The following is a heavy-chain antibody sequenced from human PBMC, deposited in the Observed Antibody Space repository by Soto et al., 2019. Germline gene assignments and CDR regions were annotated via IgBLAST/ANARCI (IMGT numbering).Heavy chain of an antibody. CDR2: IKEDGSEK. CDR1: GFTFSSYW. CDR3: ARARYCYGSGGC. Sequence: GGSLRLSCAASGFTFSSYWMSWVRQAPGKGLEWVANIKEDGSEKNYVDSVKGQFTISRDNAKNSLYLQMNSLRAEDTAVYYCARARYCYGSGGCWGQGSLGAVS. D-gene: IGHD3-10*01. V-gene: IGHV3-7*01. J-gene: IGHJ4*02.